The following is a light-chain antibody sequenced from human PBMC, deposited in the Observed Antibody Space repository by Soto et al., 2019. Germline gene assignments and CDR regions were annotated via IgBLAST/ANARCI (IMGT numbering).Light chain of an antibody. Sequence: DIVMTQSPLSLPVTHGEPASISCRSSQSLLHSNGYNYLDWYLQKPGQSPQLLIYLGSNRASGVPDRFSGSGSGTDFTLKISRVEAEDVGVYYCMQALQTPPYTFGQGTKLEIK. V-gene: IGKV2-28*01. CDR2: LGS. CDR3: MQALQTPPYT. J-gene: IGKJ2*01. CDR1: QSLLHSNGYNY.